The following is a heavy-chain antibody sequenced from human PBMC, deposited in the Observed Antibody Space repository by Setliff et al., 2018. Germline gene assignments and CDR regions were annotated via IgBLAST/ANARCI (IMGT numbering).Heavy chain of an antibody. CDR1: GGTFSSYT. J-gene: IGHJ4*02. V-gene: IGHV1-69*02. D-gene: IGHD3-10*01. CDR2: IIPILGIA. Sequence: VASVKVSCKASGGTFSSYTISWVRQAPGQGLEWMGRIIPILGIANYAQKFQGRVTITADKSTSTAYMELSRLRSDDTAVYYCARVHTYYYGSGSYGGRYYFDYWGQGTLVTVSS. CDR3: ARVHTYYYGSGSYGGRYYFDY.